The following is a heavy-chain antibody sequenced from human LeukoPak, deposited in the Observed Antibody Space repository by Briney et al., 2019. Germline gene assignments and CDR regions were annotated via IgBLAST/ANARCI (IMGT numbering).Heavy chain of an antibody. J-gene: IGHJ4*02. CDR1: GGSFSGYY. CDR2: XXXXXST. CDR3: AXXXRHIVVVTAMTRPYYFDY. D-gene: IGHD2-21*02. Sequence: PSETLSLTCAVYGGSFSGYYWXXXRXPPGKXXXXXXXXXXXXSTNYNPSLTSRVTXXXXTSKNQFSLKLSSVTAADTAVYYCAXXXRHIVVVTAMTRPYYFDYWGQGTLVTVSS. V-gene: IGHV4-34*01.